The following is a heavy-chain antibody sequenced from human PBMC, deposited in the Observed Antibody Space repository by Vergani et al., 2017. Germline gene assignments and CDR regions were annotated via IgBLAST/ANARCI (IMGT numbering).Heavy chain of an antibody. CDR1: GFTFDDYA. CDR3: AKDSSHEIITMIVVVITTGAFDI. CDR2: ISWNSGSI. Sequence: VQLVESGGGVVQPGRSLRLSCAASGFTFDDYAMHWVRQAPGKGLEWVSGISWNSGSIGYADSVKGRFTISRDNAKNSLYLQMNSLRAEDTALYYCAKDSSHEIITMIVVVITTGAFDIWGQGTMVTVSS. J-gene: IGHJ3*02. D-gene: IGHD3-22*01. V-gene: IGHV3-9*01.